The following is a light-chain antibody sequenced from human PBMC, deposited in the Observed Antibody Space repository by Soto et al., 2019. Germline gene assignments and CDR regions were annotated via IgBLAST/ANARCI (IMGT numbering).Light chain of an antibody. Sequence: EIVLTQSPGTLSLSPGERATLSCRASQSVSSSYLAWYQHTPGQAPRLLIYGASSSATGIPDRFSGSGSGTEFTLTISRLELEDFAVYYCQQYGIAPWTFGQGSKVEIK. CDR1: QSVSSSY. J-gene: IGKJ1*01. V-gene: IGKV3-20*01. CDR2: GAS. CDR3: QQYGIAPWT.